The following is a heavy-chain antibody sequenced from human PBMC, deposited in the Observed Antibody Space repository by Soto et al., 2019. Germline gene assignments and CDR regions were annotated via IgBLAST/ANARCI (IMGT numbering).Heavy chain of an antibody. Sequence: GASVKVSCKASGYTFTSYYMHWVRQAPGQGLEWMGIINPSGGSTSYAQKFQGRVTMTRDTSTSTVYMELSSLRSEDTAVYYCARDQLKSGSIAARHPISYYYYGMDVWGQGTTVTVSS. CDR1: GYTFTSYY. V-gene: IGHV1-46*01. CDR2: INPSGGST. CDR3: ARDQLKSGSIAARHPISYYYYGMDV. D-gene: IGHD6-6*01. J-gene: IGHJ6*02.